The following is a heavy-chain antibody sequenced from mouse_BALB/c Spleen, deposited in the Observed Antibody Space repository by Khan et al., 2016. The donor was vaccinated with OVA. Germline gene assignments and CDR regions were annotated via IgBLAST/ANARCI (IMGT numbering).Heavy chain of an antibody. Sequence: QVQLKQSGAELAKPGASVKMSCKASGYTFTSYWMHWVKQRPGQGLEWIGYINPSSGYTEYNQNFKDKATLTADKSSSTAYMQLSSLTSEDSADYYCARDRIDYWGQGTTLTLSS. CDR2: INPSSGYT. CDR3: ARDRIDY. CDR1: GYTFTSYW. J-gene: IGHJ2*01. V-gene: IGHV1-7*01.